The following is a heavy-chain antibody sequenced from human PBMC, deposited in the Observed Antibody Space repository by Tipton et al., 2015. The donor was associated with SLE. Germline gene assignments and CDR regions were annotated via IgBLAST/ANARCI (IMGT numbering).Heavy chain of an antibody. D-gene: IGHD1-1*01. J-gene: IGHJ4*02. CDR3: AREYGKI. CDR1: GGSISSGSYY. Sequence: LRLSCTVSGGSISSGSYYWSWIRQPAGKGLEWIGRIYTSGSTNYNPSLKSRVTMSVDTSKNQFSLKLSSVTAADTAVYYCAREYGKIWGQGTLVTVSS. V-gene: IGHV4-61*02. CDR2: IYTSGST.